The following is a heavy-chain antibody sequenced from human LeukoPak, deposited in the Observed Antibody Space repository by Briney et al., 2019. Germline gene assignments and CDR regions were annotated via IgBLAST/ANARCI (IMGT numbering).Heavy chain of an antibody. CDR1: GGFISSYY. Sequence: SETLSLTCTVSGGFISSYYWSWIRQPPGKGLEWVGSIYYSGSTYYNPPLKSRVTISVDTSKNQFSLKLSSVTAADTAVYFCARTYIVGPTRHFDYWGQGTLVTVSS. D-gene: IGHD1-26*01. J-gene: IGHJ4*02. CDR2: IYYSGST. CDR3: ARTYIVGPTRHFDY. V-gene: IGHV4-39*01.